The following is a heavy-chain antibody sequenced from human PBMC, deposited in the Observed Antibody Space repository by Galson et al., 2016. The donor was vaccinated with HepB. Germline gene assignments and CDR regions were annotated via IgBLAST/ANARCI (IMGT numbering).Heavy chain of an antibody. CDR3: ARDGRAWVGLDV. D-gene: IGHD3/OR15-3a*01. V-gene: IGHV4-59*11. Sequence: ETLSLTCAVSGASISGHYWSWIRQPPGKGLERIGYVHYSGITNYNPSLKSRVSISIDTSKPHFSLRLTSLTVADTAIYYCARDGRAWVGLDVWGQGTTVTVSS. J-gene: IGHJ6*02. CDR1: GASISGHY. CDR2: VHYSGIT.